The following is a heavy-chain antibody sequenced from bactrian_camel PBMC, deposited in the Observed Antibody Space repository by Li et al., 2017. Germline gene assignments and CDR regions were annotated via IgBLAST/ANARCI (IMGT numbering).Heavy chain of an antibody. CDR3: AADPQWWHLMANYNY. V-gene: IGHV3S67*01. CDR2: IVGNKIT. D-gene: IGHD7*01. J-gene: IGHJ4*01. Sequence: VQLVESGGGLVQPGGSLRLSCIASGFQFSDYPMSWVRQAPGKEREGVATIVGNKITSYADSVKGRFTISKDNSERILYLQMDSLKPEDTATYYCAADPQWWHLMANYNYWGQGTQVTVS. CDR1: GFQFSDYP.